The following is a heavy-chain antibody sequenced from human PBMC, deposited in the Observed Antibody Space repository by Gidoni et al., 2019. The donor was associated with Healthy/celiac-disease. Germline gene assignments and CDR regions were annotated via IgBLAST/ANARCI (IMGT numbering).Heavy chain of an antibody. D-gene: IGHD3-10*01. Sequence: EVQLVESGGGLVQPGGSLRLSCSASGFTCSSYWMHWGRQVQVKGLVWVSRINGDGSSTSYADSVKGQFTISRDKAKNTLYLQMNSLRAEDTAVYYCARRGYYGSDDYWGQGTLVTVSS. V-gene: IGHV3-74*01. CDR3: ARRGYYGSDDY. CDR1: GFTCSSYW. CDR2: INGDGSST. J-gene: IGHJ4*02.